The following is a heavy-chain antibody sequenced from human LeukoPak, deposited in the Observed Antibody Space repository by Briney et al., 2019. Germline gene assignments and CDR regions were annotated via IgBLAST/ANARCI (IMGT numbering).Heavy chain of an antibody. J-gene: IGHJ4*02. V-gene: IGHV3-21*01. CDR2: ISSSSSYI. Sequence: GGSLRLSCAASGFTFSSYSMSWVRQAPGKGLEWVSSISSSSSYIYYADSVKGRFTISRDNAKNSPYLQMNSLRAEDTAVYYCARTGYYYDSSGYYRHFDYWGQGTLVTVS. CDR1: GFTFSSYS. D-gene: IGHD3-22*01. CDR3: ARTGYYYDSSGYYRHFDY.